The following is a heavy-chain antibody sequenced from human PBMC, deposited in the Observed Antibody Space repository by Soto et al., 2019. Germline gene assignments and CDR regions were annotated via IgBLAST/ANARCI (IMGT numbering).Heavy chain of an antibody. V-gene: IGHV3-30-3*01. CDR3: ARVLTYFDFWSGLDY. CDR2: ISYDGTNK. J-gene: IGHJ4*02. Sequence: QVELVESGGGVVQPGRSLRLSCVGSGFTFRSYAMHWVRQAPGKGLEWLAIISYDGTNKYYADSVKGRFTISRDNSKLTLYLQMNSLRPEDTAVYYCARVLTYFDFWSGLDYWGQGTLVTVSS. D-gene: IGHD3-3*01. CDR1: GFTFRSYA.